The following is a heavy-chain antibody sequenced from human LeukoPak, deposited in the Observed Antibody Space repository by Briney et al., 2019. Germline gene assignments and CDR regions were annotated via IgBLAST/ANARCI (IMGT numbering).Heavy chain of an antibody. CDR2: ISDSGGTA. D-gene: IGHD1-14*01. Sequence: GGSLRLSCAASGFTFTNYAMSWVRQAPGKGLEWVSTISDSGGTAYYADSVKGRFTISRDNSKNTVYLQMNSLRVDDTAVYYCAKNPRTGRYLDYWGQGTLVIVSS. V-gene: IGHV3-23*01. CDR1: GFTFTNYA. CDR3: AKNPRTGRYLDY. J-gene: IGHJ4*02.